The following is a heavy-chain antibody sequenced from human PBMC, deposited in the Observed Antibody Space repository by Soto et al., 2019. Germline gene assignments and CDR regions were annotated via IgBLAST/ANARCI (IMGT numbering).Heavy chain of an antibody. D-gene: IGHD5-18*01. V-gene: IGHV1-69*12. CDR2: IIPMFGTA. J-gene: IGHJ4*02. CDR1: GGTFSTYA. CDR3: ASGIQLWLRRINNGYSG. Sequence: QVQLVQSGAEVKKPESSVKVSCKAPGGTFSTYAISWVRQAPGQGLEWMGGIIPMFGTANYAQRFQDRVTITAAESTNTVYMELSSLRSEDTAVYFCASGIQLWLRRINNGYSGWGQGTLVPGSS.